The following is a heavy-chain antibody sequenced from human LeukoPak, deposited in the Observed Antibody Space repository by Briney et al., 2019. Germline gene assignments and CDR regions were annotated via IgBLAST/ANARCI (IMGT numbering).Heavy chain of an antibody. CDR1: GYTFVSHG. J-gene: IGHJ4*02. V-gene: IGHV1-18*01. D-gene: IGHD6-19*01. CDR2: ISAYNGDT. Sequence: ASVKVSCKAAGYTFVSHGISWVRLAPGQGLEWMGWISAYNGDTKYAQKLQGRVTMTTDTSTSTAYTELRSLRSDDTAVYYCARDVGFGVADPFDYWGQGTLVTVSS. CDR3: ARDVGFGVADPFDY.